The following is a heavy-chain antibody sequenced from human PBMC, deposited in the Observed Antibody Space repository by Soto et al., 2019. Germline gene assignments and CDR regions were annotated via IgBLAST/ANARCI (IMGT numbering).Heavy chain of an antibody. V-gene: IGHV4-34*12. Sequence: NPSETLSLTCGVNGGSFSGYYWTWIRQSPGKGLEWIGEIIHSGSTKYNPSLKSRVTISVDTSKNQFSLKLSSVTAADTAVYYCARSIQLWTPFDYWGQGTLGTVSS. J-gene: IGHJ4*02. CDR2: IIHSGST. CDR1: GGSFSGYY. D-gene: IGHD5-18*01. CDR3: ARSIQLWTPFDY.